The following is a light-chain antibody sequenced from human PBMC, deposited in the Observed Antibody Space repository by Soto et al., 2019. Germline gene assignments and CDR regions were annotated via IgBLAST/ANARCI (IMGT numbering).Light chain of an antibody. CDR2: DAS. V-gene: IGKV3-11*01. CDR3: KQYTNWSPWT. J-gene: IGKJ1*01. Sequence: EIVLTQSPATLSFSPGERATLSCCASESVGTYLAWYQQKPGQAPRLLIYDASNVAAGIPARFSGSGSGTAFTLTISSLEPEDFAVYYCKQYTNWSPWTFGQGTKVEIK. CDR1: ESVGTY.